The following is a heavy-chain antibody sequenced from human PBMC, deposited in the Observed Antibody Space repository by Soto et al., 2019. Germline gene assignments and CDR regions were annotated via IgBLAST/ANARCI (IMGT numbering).Heavy chain of an antibody. V-gene: IGHV1-24*01. CDR3: ATAEYYYGSGSYRVRYYGMDV. CDR1: GYTLTELS. CDR2: FDPEDGET. D-gene: IGHD3-10*01. J-gene: IGHJ6*02. Sequence: GASVKVSCKVSGYTLTELSMHWVRQAPGKGLEWMGGFDPEDGETIYAQKFQGRVTMIEDTSTDTAYMELSSLRSEDTAVYYCATAEYYYGSGSYRVRYYGMDVWG.